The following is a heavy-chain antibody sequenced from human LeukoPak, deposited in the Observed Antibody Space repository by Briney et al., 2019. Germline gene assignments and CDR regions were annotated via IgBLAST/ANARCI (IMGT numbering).Heavy chain of an antibody. D-gene: IGHD5-18*01. CDR2: IYYSGST. CDR1: GGSISSGGYY. J-gene: IGHJ4*02. V-gene: IGHV4-31*03. CDR3: ARVRRQLSPPFDY. Sequence: PSETLSLTCTVSGGSISSGGYYWSWIRQHPGKGLEWIGYIYYSGSTYYNPSLKSRVTISVDTSKNQFSLKLSSVTAADTAVYYCARVRRQLSPPFDYWGQGTLVTVSS.